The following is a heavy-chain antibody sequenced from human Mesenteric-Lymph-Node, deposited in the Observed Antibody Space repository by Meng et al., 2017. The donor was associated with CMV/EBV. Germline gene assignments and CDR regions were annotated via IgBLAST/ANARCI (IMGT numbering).Heavy chain of an antibody. CDR3: AKFGTASEDY. CDR1: GFTFTTYA. CDR2: IYSGGSST. J-gene: IGHJ4*02. D-gene: IGHD3-16*01. V-gene: IGHV3-23*03. Sequence: GESLKISCAASGFTFTTYAMSWVRQAPGKGLEWVSVIYSGGSSTYYADSVKGRFTISRDNSKNTLYLQMNSLRAEDTAVYYCAKFGTASEDYWGQGTLVTVSS.